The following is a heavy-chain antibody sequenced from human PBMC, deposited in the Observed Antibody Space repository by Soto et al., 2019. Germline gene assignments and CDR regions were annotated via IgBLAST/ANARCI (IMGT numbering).Heavy chain of an antibody. Sequence: GGSLRLSCAASGFTVSSNYMSWVRQAPGKGLEWVSVIYSGGSTYYADSVKGRFTISRDNSKNTLYLQMNSLRAEDTAVYYCAKDRLEMATWGFFDYWGQGTLVTVSS. CDR1: GFTVSSNY. V-gene: IGHV3-53*05. J-gene: IGHJ4*02. CDR3: AKDRLEMATWGFFDY. CDR2: IYSGGST. D-gene: IGHD5-12*01.